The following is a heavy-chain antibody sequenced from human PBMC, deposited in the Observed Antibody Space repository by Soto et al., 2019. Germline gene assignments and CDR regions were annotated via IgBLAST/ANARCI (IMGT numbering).Heavy chain of an antibody. V-gene: IGHV3-23*01. CDR3: AKVREDYGDYWTLGY. CDR2: ISGSGGST. CDR1: GFTFSSYA. Sequence: EVQLLESGGGLVQPGGSLRLSCAASGFTFSSYAMSWVRQAPGKGLEWVSAISGSGGSTYYADSVKGRFTISRDNSKNTLYRQMNSLRAEDTAVYYCAKVREDYGDYWTLGYWCQGTLVPVS. D-gene: IGHD4-17*01. J-gene: IGHJ4*02.